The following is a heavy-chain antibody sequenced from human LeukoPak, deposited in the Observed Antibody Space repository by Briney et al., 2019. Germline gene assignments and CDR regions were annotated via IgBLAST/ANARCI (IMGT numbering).Heavy chain of an antibody. CDR3: ARWAYGSGSYFYFDY. CDR1: GYSISSYY. J-gene: IGHJ4*02. D-gene: IGHD3-10*01. V-gene: IGHV4-59*01. Sequence: PSETLSLTCAVSGYSISSYYWSWIRQPPGKGLEWIGYIYYSGSTKYNPSLKSRVTISVDTSKNQFSLKLSSVTAADTAVYYCARWAYGSGSYFYFDYWGQGTLVTVSS. CDR2: IYYSGST.